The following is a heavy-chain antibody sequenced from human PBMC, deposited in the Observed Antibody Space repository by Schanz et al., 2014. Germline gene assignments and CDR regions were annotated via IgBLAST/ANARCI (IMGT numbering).Heavy chain of an antibody. CDR2: IYYSGST. CDR3: ARLPGLYCSGGACYRGY. CDR1: GGSISSSGYY. V-gene: IGHV4-39*01. J-gene: IGHJ4*02. Sequence: QLQLQESGPGLVKPSETLSLTCTVSGGSISSSGYYWGWIRQPPGNGLEWIGSIYYSGSTYYNPSQKRRVPIPVDTSKNQFSRRVTLVTATDTAVYYCARLPGLYCSGGACYRGYWGQGTLVTVSS. D-gene: IGHD2-15*01.